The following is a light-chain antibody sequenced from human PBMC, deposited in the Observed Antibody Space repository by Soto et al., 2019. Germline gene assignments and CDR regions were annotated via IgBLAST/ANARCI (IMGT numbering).Light chain of an antibody. CDR3: SSYAGFNTLV. CDR2: EVN. V-gene: IGLV2-8*01. CDR1: SSDVGGYDF. Sequence: QSVLTQPPSASGSPGQSVTISCSGTSSDVGGYDFVSWYQQYPGKAPRLMMYEVNKRPSGVPDRFSGSKSGNTASLSVSGLQAEDEADYYCSSYAGFNTLVFGGGTKLTVL. J-gene: IGLJ2*01.